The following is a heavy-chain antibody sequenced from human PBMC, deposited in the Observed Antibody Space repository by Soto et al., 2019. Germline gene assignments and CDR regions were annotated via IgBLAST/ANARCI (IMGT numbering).Heavy chain of an antibody. D-gene: IGHD3-10*01. J-gene: IGHJ4*02. CDR2: INPTYGST. Sequence: QVQLVQSGAEAKKPGASVKVSCKASGYTFTSYYMHWVRQAPGQGLEWMGMINPTYGSTNYAQTFQGKITMTRDTSTTTVYMELNSLRSDDTAVYYCARERGFGEPFDYWGQGTLVTVSS. CDR1: GYTFTSYY. CDR3: ARERGFGEPFDY. V-gene: IGHV1-46*01.